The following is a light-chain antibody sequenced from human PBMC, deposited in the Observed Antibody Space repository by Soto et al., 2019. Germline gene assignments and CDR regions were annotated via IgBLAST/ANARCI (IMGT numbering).Light chain of an antibody. CDR1: QSISSW. J-gene: IGKJ1*01. Sequence: DIQMTQSPSTLYASVGDRVTITCRASQSISSWLAWYQQKPGKAPKLLIYDASSLESGVPSRFSGSGSGTEFTLTISSLQHDDFATYYCQPYNVYAHPFGQGKNFEIK. CDR2: DAS. CDR3: QPYNVYAHP. V-gene: IGKV1-5*01.